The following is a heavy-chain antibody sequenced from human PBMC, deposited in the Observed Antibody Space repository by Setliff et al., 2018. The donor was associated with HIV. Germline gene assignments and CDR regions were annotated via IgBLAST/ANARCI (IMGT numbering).Heavy chain of an antibody. CDR2: IKRKTDGATT. J-gene: IGHJ4*02. CDR3: ATDSSGSLKVALDY. Sequence: GGSLRPSCAASGFTFNNAWMSWVRQAPGKGLEWVGRIKRKTDGATTDYAGTVKGRFTISREDSKNTLYLQMNSLKAEDTAVYYCATDSSGSLKVALDYWGQGTLVTVSS. V-gene: IGHV3-15*01. D-gene: IGHD3-10*01. CDR1: GFTFNNAW.